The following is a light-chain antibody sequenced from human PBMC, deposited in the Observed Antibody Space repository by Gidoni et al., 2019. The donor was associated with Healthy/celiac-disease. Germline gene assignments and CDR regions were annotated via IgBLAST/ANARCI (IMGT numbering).Light chain of an antibody. J-gene: IGLJ3*02. V-gene: IGLV1-44*01. CDR2: SSN. CDR1: CCNSGSNT. Sequence: QPVLTQPLSPLGTPGQRVTIPCSGRCCNSGSNTVNCYQQLPGTAPKLLIYSSNQRPPVVPGRIYGSKSGTSASLTISGRQSEDGADYYCAAWDVRLNGWVFGGGTELTVL. CDR3: AAWDVRLNGWV.